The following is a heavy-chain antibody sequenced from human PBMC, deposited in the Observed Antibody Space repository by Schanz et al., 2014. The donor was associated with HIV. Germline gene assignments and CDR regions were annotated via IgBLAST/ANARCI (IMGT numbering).Heavy chain of an antibody. CDR3: ASSRPMGLEIDF. CDR2: MNPHSGNT. J-gene: IGHJ4*02. D-gene: IGHD1-1*01. CDR1: GGTFSSYA. Sequence: QVQLVQSGAEVKKPGSSVKVSCKASGGTFSSYAISWVRQAPGQGLEWMGWMNPHSGNTGYAQKFQGRVTMTRDTYITTAYMELSSLKSEDTAMYYCASSRPMGLEIDFWGQGTLVTVSS. V-gene: IGHV1-8*02.